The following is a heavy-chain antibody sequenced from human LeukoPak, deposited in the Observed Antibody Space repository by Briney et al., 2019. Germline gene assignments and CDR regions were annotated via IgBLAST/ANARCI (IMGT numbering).Heavy chain of an antibody. CDR2: ITGSGAGT. Sequence: QSGGSLRLSCSASGFTFSSYAMSWVRQAPGKGLEWVSSITGSGAGTYYADYVKGRFTISRDNPKNTLYLQMNSLRAEDMAVYYCAKDSPAATIWGQGTMVTVSS. D-gene: IGHD6-25*01. CDR3: AKDSPAATI. V-gene: IGHV3-23*01. CDR1: GFTFSSYA. J-gene: IGHJ3*02.